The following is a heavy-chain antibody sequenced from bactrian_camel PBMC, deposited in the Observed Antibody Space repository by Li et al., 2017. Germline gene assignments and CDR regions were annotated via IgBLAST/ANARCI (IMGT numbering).Heavy chain of an antibody. CDR3: AASASFILTPRFYRLESSDYPY. CDR2: VDSNGVT. Sequence: HVQLVESGGGSVQAGGSLTLSCSASESTYRSICMAWFRQAPGSQRETVATVDSNGVTKVAGSVKGRFTLSKDNAGNSLFLQMSNLKPEDTAMYYCAASASFILTPRFYRLESSDYPYRGQGTQVTVS. CDR1: ESTYRSIC. J-gene: IGHJ4*01. V-gene: IGHV3S53*01. D-gene: IGHD4*01.